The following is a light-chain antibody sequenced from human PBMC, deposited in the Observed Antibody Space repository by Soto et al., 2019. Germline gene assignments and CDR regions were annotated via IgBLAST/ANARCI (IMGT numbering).Light chain of an antibody. V-gene: IGKV3-15*01. CDR3: QQYNNWPPGT. CDR1: QSVSNN. J-gene: IGKJ2*01. CDR2: GAS. Sequence: IVMTQSPATLSVSPGERATLSCRASQSVSNNLAWYQQKPGQAPRLLIYGASTRATGIPARFSGSGSGTEFTLIISSLQSEDVAVYYCQQYNNWPPGTFGQGTKLEIK.